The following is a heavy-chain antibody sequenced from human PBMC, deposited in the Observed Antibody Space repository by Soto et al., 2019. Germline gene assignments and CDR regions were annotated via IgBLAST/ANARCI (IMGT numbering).Heavy chain of an antibody. CDR2: ISSNSNYI. Sequence: PGGSLRLSCAASGFTFSTYSMNWVRQAPGKGLEWVSSISSNSNYIYYADSVRGRFTISRDNAKNSLYLQMNSLRAEDTAVYYCARDMVRGVLWGQGTLVTVSS. CDR1: GFTFSTYS. V-gene: IGHV3-21*01. CDR3: ARDMVRGVL. D-gene: IGHD3-10*01. J-gene: IGHJ4*02.